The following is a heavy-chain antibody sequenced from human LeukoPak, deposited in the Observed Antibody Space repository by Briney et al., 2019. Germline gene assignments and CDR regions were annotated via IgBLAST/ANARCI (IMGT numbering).Heavy chain of an antibody. V-gene: IGHV1-8*01. CDR2: MNPNSANT. D-gene: IGHD3-10*01. Sequence: GASVKVSCKGSGYTFTSYDINWVRQAPAQGLEWVGWMNPNSANTGYAQKFQDRGTMTRDTSISTAYMELSSLRSEDTAVYYCARGKEVSWVGEKAVQHWGQGTLVTVSS. CDR3: ARGKEVSWVGEKAVQH. CDR1: GYTFTSYD. J-gene: IGHJ1*01.